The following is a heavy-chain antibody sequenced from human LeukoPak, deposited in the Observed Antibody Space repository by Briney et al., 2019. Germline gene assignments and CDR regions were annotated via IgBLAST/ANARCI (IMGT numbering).Heavy chain of an antibody. CDR1: GFTFYDYA. Sequence: GGSLRLSCAASGFTFYDYAMHWVRQAPGKGLEWVSLITWDGGNIYYADSVKGRFTISRDNSKNSLSLQMNSLRAEDTALYHCAKDRSTYHYGSGTFDFWGQGTLVTVSS. D-gene: IGHD3-10*01. CDR2: ITWDGGNI. J-gene: IGHJ4*02. V-gene: IGHV3-43D*03. CDR3: AKDRSTYHYGSGTFDF.